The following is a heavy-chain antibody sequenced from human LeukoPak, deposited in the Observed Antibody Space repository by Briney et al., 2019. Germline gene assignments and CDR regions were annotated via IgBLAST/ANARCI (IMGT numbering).Heavy chain of an antibody. V-gene: IGHV3-21*04. CDR2: ISSSSSNI. J-gene: IGHJ4*02. Sequence: GGSLRLSCAASGFTFARYSMNWVRQAPGKGLEWVSSISSSSSNIYYADSVKDRFTISRDYSKNTVNLQINSLRAEDTAVYYCARERRYCSGDNCYSGLDYWGQGTLVTVSS. D-gene: IGHD2-15*01. CDR3: ARERRYCSGDNCYSGLDY. CDR1: GFTFARYS.